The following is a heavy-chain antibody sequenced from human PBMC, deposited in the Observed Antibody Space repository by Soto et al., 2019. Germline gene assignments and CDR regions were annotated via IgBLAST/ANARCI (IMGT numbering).Heavy chain of an antibody. Sequence: QVQLQESGPGLVKPSQTLSLTCTVSGGSISSCGYYWSWIRQHPGKGLEWIGYIYYSGSTYYNPSLKSRVTISVDTSKNQFSLKMSSVTAADTAVDYCARGTRGRRITMIVVAPNFDYWGQGTLVTVSS. V-gene: IGHV4-31*03. CDR2: IYYSGST. CDR1: GGSISSCGYY. CDR3: ARGTRGRRITMIVVAPNFDY. D-gene: IGHD3-22*01. J-gene: IGHJ4*02.